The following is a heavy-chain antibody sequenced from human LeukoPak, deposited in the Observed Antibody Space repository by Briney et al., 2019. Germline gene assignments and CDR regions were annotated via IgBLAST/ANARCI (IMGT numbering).Heavy chain of an antibody. Sequence: PSETLSLTCTVSGASINGYFWSWIRQTDGGGLEWIGRIYGSGSSNYNPSFESRVTVSSDISKNQFSLELRSVTAADTAVYYCSRDMVRETLMYWFDPWGPGIVVTVSS. D-gene: IGHD3-10*01. CDR3: SRDMVRETLMYWFDP. CDR1: GASINGYF. V-gene: IGHV4-4*07. J-gene: IGHJ5*02. CDR2: IYGSGSS.